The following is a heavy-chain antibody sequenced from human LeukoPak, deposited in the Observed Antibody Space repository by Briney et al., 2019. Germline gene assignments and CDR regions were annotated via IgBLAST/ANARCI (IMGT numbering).Heavy chain of an antibody. CDR1: GSTFSSYW. Sequence: GGSLRLSCAVSGSTFSSYWMHWVRQAPGKGLVLVSRINGDGSTTNYADSVKGRFTISRDNAKNTLYLQMNSLRAEDTAVYYCARGGVTAGLDYWGQGTLVTVSS. V-gene: IGHV3-74*01. CDR2: INGDGSTT. D-gene: IGHD4-23*01. CDR3: ARGGVTAGLDY. J-gene: IGHJ4*02.